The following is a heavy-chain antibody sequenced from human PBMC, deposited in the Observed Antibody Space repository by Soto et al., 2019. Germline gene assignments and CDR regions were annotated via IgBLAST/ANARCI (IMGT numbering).Heavy chain of an antibody. V-gene: IGHV1-46*03. Sequence: QVQLVQSGAEVKKPGASVKISCKAFGYSFISHYMNWVRQAPGKGLEWIGTIHPAGINNAYAQKMQGSITMTTATSTSTVYMELTSMASEETAVYYCARDTSSKDLVWWFDPWGQGTLVTVSS. D-gene: IGHD2-2*01. CDR2: IHPAGINN. J-gene: IGHJ5*02. CDR3: ARDTSSKDLVWWFDP. CDR1: GYSFISHY.